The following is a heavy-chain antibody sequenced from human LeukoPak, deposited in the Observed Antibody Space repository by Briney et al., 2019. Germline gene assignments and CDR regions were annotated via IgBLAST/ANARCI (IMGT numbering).Heavy chain of an antibody. CDR1: GDSISSYY. V-gene: IGHV4-59*01. J-gene: IGHJ5*02. D-gene: IGHD2-21*02. CDR2: IYYSGST. CDR3: ARGGAGNCGGACYLNSFDP. Sequence: SETLSLTCTVSGDSISSYYWSWIRQPPGKGLEWIGYIYYSGSTKYNPSLKSRVTISVDTSKNQFSLKLNSVTAADTAVYYCARGGAGNCGGACYLNSFDPWGQGTLVTVSS.